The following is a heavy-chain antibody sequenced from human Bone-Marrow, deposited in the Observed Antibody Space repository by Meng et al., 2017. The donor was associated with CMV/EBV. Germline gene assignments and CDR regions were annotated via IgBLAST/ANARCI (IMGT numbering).Heavy chain of an antibody. CDR3: ARDEGYSSLGYYYYGMDV. Sequence: GSLRLSCTVSGYSISSGYYWGWIRQPPGKGLEWIGSIYHSGSTYYNPSLKSRVTISVDTSRNQFSLKVSSVTAADTAVYYCARDEGYSSLGYYYYGMDVWGQGTTVTVSS. CDR1: GYSISSGYY. V-gene: IGHV4-38-2*02. D-gene: IGHD6-13*01. CDR2: IYHSGST. J-gene: IGHJ6*02.